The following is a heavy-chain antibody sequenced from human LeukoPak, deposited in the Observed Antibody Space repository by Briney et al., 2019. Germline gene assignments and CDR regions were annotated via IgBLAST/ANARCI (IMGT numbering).Heavy chain of an antibody. Sequence: GGPLRLSCAASGFTFSSYSMNWVHQAPGKGLEWISYISSSSSTIYYPDSVKGRFTISRDNAKNSLYLQMNSLRDEDTAVYYCARGLTVTLALYYWGQGTLVTVSS. CDR1: GFTFSSYS. CDR2: ISSSSSTI. D-gene: IGHD4-17*01. CDR3: ARGLTVTLALYY. J-gene: IGHJ4*02. V-gene: IGHV3-48*02.